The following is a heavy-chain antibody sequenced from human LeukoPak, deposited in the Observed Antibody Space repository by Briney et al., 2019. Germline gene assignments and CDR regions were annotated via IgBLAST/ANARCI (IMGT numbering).Heavy chain of an antibody. CDR1: GYTFTGYY. CDR3: ARAWLRPNWFDP. Sequence: GVSVKVSRKASGYTFTGYYMHWVRQAPGQGLEWMGWINPNSGGTNYAQKFQGRVTMTRDTSISTAYMELSRLRSDDTAVYYCARAWLRPNWFDPWGQGTLVTVSS. CDR2: INPNSGGT. D-gene: IGHD5-12*01. J-gene: IGHJ5*02. V-gene: IGHV1-2*02.